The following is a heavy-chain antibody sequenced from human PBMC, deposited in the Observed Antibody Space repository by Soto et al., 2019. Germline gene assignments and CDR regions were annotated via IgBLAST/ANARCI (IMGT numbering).Heavy chain of an antibody. Sequence: QVQLQESGPGLVKPSQTLSHTCTVSGGSISSDDYYWSWIRQPPGKGLEWIGYIYHSGSSYYNPSLKSRVTISIDTSKNQLSLKLTSVTAADTAVYYCARTSPRGSGTWFDPWGQGTLVTVSS. CDR1: GGSISSDDYY. V-gene: IGHV4-30-4*01. J-gene: IGHJ5*02. D-gene: IGHD3-10*01. CDR3: ARTSPRGSGTWFDP. CDR2: IYHSGSS.